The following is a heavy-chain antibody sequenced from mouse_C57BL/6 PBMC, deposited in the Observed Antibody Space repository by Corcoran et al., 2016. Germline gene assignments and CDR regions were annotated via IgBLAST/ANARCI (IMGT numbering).Heavy chain of an antibody. CDR2: ISYDGSN. CDR1: GYSITSGYY. D-gene: IGHD1-1*01. V-gene: IGHV3-6*01. CDR3: ASCYYYGSSYVGDYAMDY. Sequence: DVQLQESGPGLVKPSQSLSLTCSVTGYSITSGYYWNWIRQFPGNKLEWMGYISYDGSNNYNPSLKNRISITRDTSKNQFFLKLNSVTTEDTATYYCASCYYYGSSYVGDYAMDYWGQGTSVTVSS. J-gene: IGHJ4*01.